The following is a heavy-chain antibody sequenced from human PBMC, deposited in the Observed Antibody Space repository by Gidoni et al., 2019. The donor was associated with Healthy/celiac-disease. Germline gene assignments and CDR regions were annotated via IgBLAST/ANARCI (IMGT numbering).Heavy chain of an antibody. CDR2: IYYSGST. J-gene: IGHJ4*02. V-gene: IGHV4-59*01. Sequence: CTVSGGSISSYYWSWNRQPPGKGLEWIGYIYYSGSTNYNPSLKSRVTISVDTSKNQFSLKLSSVTAADTAVYYCARGPEGDCGGDCYPRGFDYWGQGTLVTVSS. CDR1: GGSISSYY. D-gene: IGHD2-21*02. CDR3: ARGPEGDCGGDCYPRGFDY.